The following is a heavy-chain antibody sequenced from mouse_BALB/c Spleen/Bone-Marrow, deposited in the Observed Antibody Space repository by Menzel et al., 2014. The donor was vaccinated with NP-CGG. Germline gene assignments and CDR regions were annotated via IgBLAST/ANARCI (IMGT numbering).Heavy chain of an antibody. CDR3: TRGDGNYWYFDV. J-gene: IGHJ1*01. V-gene: IGHV1S22*01. Sequence: LQQSGSELVRPGASVKLSCKASGYTFTSYWMHWVKQRHGQGLEWIGNIYPGSGSTSYDEKFKSKGTLTVDTSFSTAYRHLSSLTSEDSAVYYCTRGDGNYWYFDVWGAGTTVTVSS. D-gene: IGHD2-1*01. CDR2: IYPGSGST. CDR1: GYTFTSYW.